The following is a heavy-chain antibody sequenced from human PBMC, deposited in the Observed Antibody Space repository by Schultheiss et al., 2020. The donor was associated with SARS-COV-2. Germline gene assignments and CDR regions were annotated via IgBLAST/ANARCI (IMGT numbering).Heavy chain of an antibody. D-gene: IGHD3-3*01. J-gene: IGHJ6*03. V-gene: IGHV4-34*01. CDR2: INHSGST. CDR3: ARGGVYDFWSGYLDYYYYMDV. CDR1: GGSISSYY. Sequence: SETLSLTCTVSGGSISSYYWSWIRQPPGKGLEWIGEINHSGSTNYNPSLKSRVTISVDTSKNQFSLKLSSVTAADTAVYYCARGGVYDFWSGYLDYYYYMDVWGKGTTVTVSS.